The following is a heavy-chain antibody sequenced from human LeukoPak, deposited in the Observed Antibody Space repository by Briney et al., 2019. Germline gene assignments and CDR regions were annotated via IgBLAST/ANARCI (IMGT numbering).Heavy chain of an antibody. CDR1: GFTFSSYA. Sequence: GSLRLSCAASGFTFSSYAMSWVRQAPGKGLEWVGEINHSGSTNYNPSLKSRVTISVDTSKNQFSLKLSSVTAADTAVYYCYGLWFGELLFDYWGQGTLVTVSS. V-gene: IGHV4-34*08. CDR3: YGLWFGELLFDY. J-gene: IGHJ4*02. CDR2: INHSGST. D-gene: IGHD3-10*01.